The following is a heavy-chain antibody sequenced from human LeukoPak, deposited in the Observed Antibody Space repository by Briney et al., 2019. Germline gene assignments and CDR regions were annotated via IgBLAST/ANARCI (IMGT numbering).Heavy chain of an antibody. CDR1: GYIFTGYY. CDR3: AMLSSVYYFDY. V-gene: IGHV1-2*02. D-gene: IGHD3-22*01. J-gene: IGHJ4*02. Sequence: GASVKVSCKASGYIFTGYYMHWVRQAPGQGLEWMGWINPNSGGTNYAQKFQGRVTMTRDTSTSTAYMGLSSLRSDDTSMYYCAMLSSVYYFDYWGQGTLVTVSS. CDR2: INPNSGGT.